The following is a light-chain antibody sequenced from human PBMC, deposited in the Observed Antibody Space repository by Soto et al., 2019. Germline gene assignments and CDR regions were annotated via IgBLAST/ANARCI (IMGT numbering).Light chain of an antibody. CDR1: PGFSRPN. CDR3: QQYGRSRT. Sequence: EILWRQSPATLSLSPWQRATRSCRPSPGFSRPNLACYQQRPGQAPRLLGHGASGRATGIPDSSSGSGSGTDFTLTISRLEPEDFAVYYCQQYGRSRTFGQGTKV. V-gene: IGKV3-20*01. J-gene: IGKJ1*01. CDR2: GAS.